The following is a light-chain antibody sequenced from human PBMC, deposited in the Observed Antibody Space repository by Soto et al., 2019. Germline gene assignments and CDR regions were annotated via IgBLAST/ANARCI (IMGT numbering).Light chain of an antibody. Sequence: QSVLTQPASVSGSPGQSITISCTGASSDIGGYNYVSWHQHHPGKAPKLLIYEVTNRPSGVSNRFSGPKSGKTASLTISGLQAEDEADYYCSSYTTSGSLFYVFGTG. V-gene: IGLV2-14*01. CDR1: SSDIGGYNY. CDR3: SSYTTSGSLFYV. J-gene: IGLJ1*01. CDR2: EVT.